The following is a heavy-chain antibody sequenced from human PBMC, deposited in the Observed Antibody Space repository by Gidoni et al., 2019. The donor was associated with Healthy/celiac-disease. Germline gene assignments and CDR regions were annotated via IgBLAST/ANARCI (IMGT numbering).Heavy chain of an antibody. CDR1: GFTISSYG. J-gene: IGHJ4*02. CDR2: ICNDGSKK. V-gene: IGHV3-30*03. D-gene: IGHD2-21*02. Sequence: QVQLVESGGGVVQSGRSRRLSCAAPGFTISSYGMHWVRQAPGKGLAWVAVICNDGSKKYYAGSVKGRFTISRDNSKNTLYLQMNSLRAEDTAVYYCASDGGFIVVVTGFDYWGQGTLVTVSS. CDR3: ASDGGFIVVVTGFDY.